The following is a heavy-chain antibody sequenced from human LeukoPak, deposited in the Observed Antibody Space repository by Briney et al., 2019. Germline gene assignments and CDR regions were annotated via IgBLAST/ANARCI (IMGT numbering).Heavy chain of an antibody. CDR1: GYTFTGYY. CDR2: INPNGGGT. CDR3: ARGDYDFWSGLDY. Sequence: GASVKVSCKASGYTFTGYYMHWVRQAPGQGLEWMGWINPNGGGTNYAQKFQGWVTMTRDTSISTAYMELSRLRSDDTAVYYCARGDYDFWSGLDYWGQGTLVTVSS. D-gene: IGHD3-3*01. J-gene: IGHJ4*02. V-gene: IGHV1-2*04.